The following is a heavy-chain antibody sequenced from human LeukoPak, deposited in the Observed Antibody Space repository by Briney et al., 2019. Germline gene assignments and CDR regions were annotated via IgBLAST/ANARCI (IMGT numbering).Heavy chain of an antibody. D-gene: IGHD6-13*01. J-gene: IGHJ4*02. CDR2: IYYSGST. Sequence: SETLSLTCTVSGGSISSYYWSWIRQPPGKGLEWIGYIYYSGSTNYNPSLKSRVTISVDTSKNQFSLKLSSVTAADTAVYYCARAPRSGYSSSWYDYWGQGTLVTVSS. CDR1: GGSISSYY. V-gene: IGHV4-59*01. CDR3: ARAPRSGYSSSWYDY.